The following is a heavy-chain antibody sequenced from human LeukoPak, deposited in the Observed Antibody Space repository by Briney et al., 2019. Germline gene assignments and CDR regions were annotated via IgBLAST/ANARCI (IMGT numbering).Heavy chain of an antibody. V-gene: IGHV3-23*01. J-gene: IGHJ4*02. CDR3: ARERYFDY. CDR1: GFSFNTCA. Sequence: GGSLRLSCAASGFSFNTCAMSWVRQAPGEGLEWVSTISGGGRSTDYADSVKGQFTISRDNSKNTLYLQMNSLRAEDTAVYYCARERYFDYWGQGTLVTVSS. CDR2: ISGGGRST.